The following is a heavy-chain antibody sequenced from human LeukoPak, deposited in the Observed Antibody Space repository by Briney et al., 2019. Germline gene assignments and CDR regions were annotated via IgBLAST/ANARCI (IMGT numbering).Heavy chain of an antibody. D-gene: IGHD3-10*01. CDR1: GFTFSSYA. Sequence: GGSLRLSCAASGFTFSSYAMSWVRQAPGKGLEWVSAISGSGGSTYYADSVKGRFTISRDNSKNTLYLQMNSLRAEDTAVYYCAKGIWLGELFPIDPWGQGTLVTVSS. CDR3: AKGIWLGELFPIDP. V-gene: IGHV3-23*01. CDR2: ISGSGGST. J-gene: IGHJ5*02.